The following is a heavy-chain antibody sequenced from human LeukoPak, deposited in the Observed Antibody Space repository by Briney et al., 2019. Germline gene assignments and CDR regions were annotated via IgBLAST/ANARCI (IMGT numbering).Heavy chain of an antibody. J-gene: IGHJ4*02. CDR3: ARGGFYCGGDCYVDY. CDR2: INHSGST. V-gene: IGHV4-34*01. D-gene: IGHD2-21*02. CDR1: GGSFIPYY. Sequence: SETLSLTCAVYGGSFIPYYWSWIRQPPGKGLEWIGEINHSGSTNYNPSLKSRVTISVDTSKNQFSLKLSSVTAADAAVYYCARGGFYCGGDCYVDYWGQGTLVTVSS.